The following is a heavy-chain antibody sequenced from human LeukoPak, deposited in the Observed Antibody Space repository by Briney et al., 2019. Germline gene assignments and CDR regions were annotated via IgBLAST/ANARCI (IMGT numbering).Heavy chain of an antibody. CDR1: GFTFRNYW. Sequence: PGGSLRLSCAASGFTFRNYWMHWVRQAPGKGLVWVSCINNDGSSTDYADSVKGRFTISRDNAKNTLYLQMNSLGAEDTAVYYCARPDLMRELRFDPWGQGTLVTVSS. V-gene: IGHV3-74*01. CDR2: INNDGSST. CDR3: ARPDLMRELRFDP. J-gene: IGHJ5*02. D-gene: IGHD1-7*01.